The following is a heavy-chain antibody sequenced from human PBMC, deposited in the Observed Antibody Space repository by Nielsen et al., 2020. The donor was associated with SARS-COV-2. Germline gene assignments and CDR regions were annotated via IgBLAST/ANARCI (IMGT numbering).Heavy chain of an antibody. CDR3: ARLGSTTVTTGYRYFDL. J-gene: IGHJ2*01. D-gene: IGHD4-17*01. CDR2: ISSSSSYI. CDR1: GFTFSSYS. V-gene: IGHV3-21*01. Sequence: GGSLRLSCAASGFTFSSYSMNWVRQAPGKGLEWVSSISSSSSYIYYADSVKGRFTISRDNAKNSLYLQMNSLRAEDTAVYYCARLGSTTVTTGYRYFDLWGRGTLVTVSS.